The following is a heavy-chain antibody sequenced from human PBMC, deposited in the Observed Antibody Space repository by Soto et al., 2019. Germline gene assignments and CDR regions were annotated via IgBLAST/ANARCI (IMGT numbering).Heavy chain of an antibody. CDR1: GGTFSSYT. CDR2: IIPILGIA. CDR3: ARYLAPIVVVPAAIDRYYYYGMDV. V-gene: IGHV1-69*02. D-gene: IGHD2-2*02. J-gene: IGHJ6*02. Sequence: SVKVSCKASGGTFSSYTISWVRQAPGQGLEWMGRIIPILGIANYAQKFQGRVTINADKSTSTAYMELSSLRSEDTAVFYCARYLAPIVVVPAAIDRYYYYGMDVWGQGTTVTVSS.